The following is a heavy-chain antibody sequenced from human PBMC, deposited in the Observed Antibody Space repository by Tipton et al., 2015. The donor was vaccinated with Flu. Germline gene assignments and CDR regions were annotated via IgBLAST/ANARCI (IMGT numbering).Heavy chain of an antibody. V-gene: IGHV4-59*01. D-gene: IGHD1-26*01. J-gene: IGHJ3*02. Sequence: LSLTCTVSGGSISSYYWSWIRQPPGKGLEWIGYIYYSGSTNYNPSLKSRVTISVDTSKNQFSLKLSSVTAADTAVYYCARDRHSGSYYENDAFDIWGQGTMVTVSS. CDR3: ARDRHSGSYYENDAFDI. CDR1: GGSISSYY. CDR2: IYYSGST.